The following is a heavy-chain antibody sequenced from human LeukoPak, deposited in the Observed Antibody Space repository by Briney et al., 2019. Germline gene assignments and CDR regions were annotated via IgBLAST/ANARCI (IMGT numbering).Heavy chain of an antibody. CDR2: INAGNGNT. Sequence: ASVKVSCKASGYTFTSYAMHWVRQAPGQRLEWMGWINAGNGNTKYSQKFQGRVTITRDTSASAAYMELSSLRSEDTAVYYCARVSLAYQLPRDYWGQGTLVTVSS. V-gene: IGHV1-3*01. CDR1: GYTFTSYA. J-gene: IGHJ4*02. CDR3: ARVSLAYQLPRDY. D-gene: IGHD2-2*01.